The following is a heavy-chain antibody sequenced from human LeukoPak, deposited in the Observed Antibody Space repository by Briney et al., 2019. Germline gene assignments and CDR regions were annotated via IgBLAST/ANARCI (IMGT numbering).Heavy chain of an antibody. Sequence: GGSLRLSCAASAFTFRSYGMHWVRQAPGKGLEWVAFIRYHGSDKYYADSVKDRFTISRDNSKNTLYLQMNSLRAEDTAVYYCATIDSGYGVYFDYWGQGTLVTVSS. D-gene: IGHD3-10*01. CDR2: IRYHGSDK. CDR1: AFTFRSYG. CDR3: ATIDSGYGVYFDY. V-gene: IGHV3-30*02. J-gene: IGHJ4*02.